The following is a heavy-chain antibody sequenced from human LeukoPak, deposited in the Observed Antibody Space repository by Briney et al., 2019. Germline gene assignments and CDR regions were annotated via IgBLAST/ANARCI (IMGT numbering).Heavy chain of an antibody. CDR3: ARGAYSGSYYDYYYYMDV. D-gene: IGHD1-26*01. J-gene: IGHJ6*03. V-gene: IGHV1-69*05. Sequence: SVKVSCKASGGTFSSYAISWVRQAPGQGLEWMGGIIPIFGSANYAQKFQGRVTITTDESTSTAYMELSSLRSEDTAVYYCARGAYSGSYYDYYYYMDVWGKGTTVTVSS. CDR1: GGTFSSYA. CDR2: IIPIFGSA.